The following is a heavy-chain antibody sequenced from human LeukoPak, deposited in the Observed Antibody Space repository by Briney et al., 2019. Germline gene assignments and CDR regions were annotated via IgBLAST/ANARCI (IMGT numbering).Heavy chain of an antibody. J-gene: IGHJ4*02. CDR1: GFTFSSYA. CDR3: AKSPKYSGSYGH. D-gene: IGHD1-26*01. CDR2: ISGSGGST. V-gene: IGHV3-23*01. Sequence: PGGTLRLSCAASGFTFSSYAMSWVRQAPGKGLEWVSAISGSGGSTYYADSVKGRFTISRDNSKNTLYLQMNSLRAEDTAVYYCAKSPKYSGSYGHWGQGTLVTVSS.